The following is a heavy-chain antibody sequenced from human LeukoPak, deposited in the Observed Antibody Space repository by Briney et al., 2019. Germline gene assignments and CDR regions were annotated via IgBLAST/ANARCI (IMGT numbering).Heavy chain of an antibody. J-gene: IGHJ5*02. CDR1: GGSISSSSYY. CDR3: ARRIVATKRKNWFDP. V-gene: IGHV4-39*07. D-gene: IGHD5-12*01. CDR2: IYYSGST. Sequence: SETLSLTCTVSGGSISSSSYYWGWIRQPPGKGLEWIGSIYYSGSTYYNPSLKSRVTISVDTSKNQFSLKLSSVTAADTAVYYCARRIVATKRKNWFDPWGQGTLVTVSS.